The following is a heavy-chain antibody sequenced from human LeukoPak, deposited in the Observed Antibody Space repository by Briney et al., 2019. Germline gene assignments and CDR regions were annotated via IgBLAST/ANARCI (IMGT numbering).Heavy chain of an antibody. D-gene: IGHD1-14*01. J-gene: IGHJ4*02. CDR1: GFTFTDYY. CDR2: IILNGGAT. Sequence: ASVKVSCKASGFTFTDYYLHWVRQAPGQGLEWMGRIILNGGATSYAQKFQGRVTLTRDTSISTAYMELIRQTSDDTAVYYCATDGGNHSFDYWGQGTLVTVSS. V-gene: IGHV1-2*06. CDR3: ATDGGNHSFDY.